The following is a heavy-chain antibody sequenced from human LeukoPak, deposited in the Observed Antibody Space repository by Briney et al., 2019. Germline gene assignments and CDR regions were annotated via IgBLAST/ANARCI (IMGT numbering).Heavy chain of an antibody. CDR1: GGTFSSYA. CDR3: AREVVTTNRNWFDP. CDR2: IIPIFGIA. Sequence: ASVKVSRKASGGTFSSYAISWVRQAPGQGLEWMGRIIPIFGIANYAQKFQGRVTITADKSTSTAYMELSSLRSEDTAVYYCAREVVTTNRNWFDPWGQGTLVTASS. D-gene: IGHD4-11*01. V-gene: IGHV1-69*04. J-gene: IGHJ5*02.